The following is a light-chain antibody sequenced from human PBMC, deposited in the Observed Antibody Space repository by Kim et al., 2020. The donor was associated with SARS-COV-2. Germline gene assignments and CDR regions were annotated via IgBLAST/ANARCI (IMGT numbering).Light chain of an antibody. CDR2: SSN. Sequence: QSALTQPPSVSGTPGQTVTISCSGSTSNFVKNGVHWYRQLPGTAPKLLIYSSNQRPSGVPDRFAGSTSGTSASLAISGLQSEDEADYYCAAWDDSLNGPWVFGGGTQLTVL. CDR1: TSNFVKNG. J-gene: IGLJ3*02. CDR3: AAWDDSLNGPWV. V-gene: IGLV1-44*01.